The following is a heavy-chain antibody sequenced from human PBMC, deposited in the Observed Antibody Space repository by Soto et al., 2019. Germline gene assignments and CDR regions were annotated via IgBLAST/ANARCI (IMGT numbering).Heavy chain of an antibody. CDR3: ARGPPPNWFDP. Sequence: AETLSLTCTVSGGSVISDSYYFICIRQPPGKGLEWIGFIYYSGTTNYNPSLKSRVMISLDTSKNQFSLKLSSVTAADTAIYYCARGPPPNWFDPWGQGTLVTVSS. CDR1: GGSVISDSYY. CDR2: IYYSGTT. J-gene: IGHJ5*02. V-gene: IGHV4-61*01.